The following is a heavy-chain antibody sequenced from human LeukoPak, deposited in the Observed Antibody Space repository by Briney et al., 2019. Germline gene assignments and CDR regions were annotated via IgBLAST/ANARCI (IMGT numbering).Heavy chain of an antibody. V-gene: IGHV4-34*01. CDR3: ARGVSDYVWGSYRSGSNWFDP. CDR2: INHSGST. Sequence: SETLSLTCAVYGGSFSGYYWSWIRQPPGKGLEWIGEINHSGSTNYNPSLKSRVTISVDTSKNQFPLKLSSVTAADTAVYYCARGVSDYVWGSYRSGSNWFDPWGQGTLVTVSS. J-gene: IGHJ5*02. CDR1: GGSFSGYY. D-gene: IGHD3-16*02.